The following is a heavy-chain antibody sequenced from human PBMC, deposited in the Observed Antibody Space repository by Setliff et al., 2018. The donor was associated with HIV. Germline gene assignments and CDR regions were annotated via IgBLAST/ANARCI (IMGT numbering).Heavy chain of an antibody. Sequence: SEILSLTCSFSGGSINTSSYYWAWVRQPPGNELEWIGSIYHDGTTHYRSSLRSRAAISIDTSKSQISLKVRSVTAADTAVYFCAGHPVTSGWLSLNWFDPWGQGILVTVSS. CDR2: IYHDGTT. CDR1: GGSINTSSYY. CDR3: AGHPVTSGWLSLNWFDP. D-gene: IGHD6-19*01. V-gene: IGHV4-39*07. J-gene: IGHJ5*01.